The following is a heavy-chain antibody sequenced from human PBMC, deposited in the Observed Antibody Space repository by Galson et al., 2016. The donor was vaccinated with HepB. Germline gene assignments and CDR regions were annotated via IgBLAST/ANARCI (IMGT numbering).Heavy chain of an antibody. Sequence: TLSLTCTVSGDSINSGRFYWTWLRQHPGQGLEWIGHIGYNGNTLYNPSLKSRVFISLDTSINQFSLALTSVTAADTAIYYCARDRGSGSGRPFWFFDLWGRGALVTVSS. CDR1: GDSINSGRFY. CDR3: ARDRGSGSGRPFWFFDL. J-gene: IGHJ2*01. CDR2: IGYNGNT. D-gene: IGHD3-10*01. V-gene: IGHV4-31*03.